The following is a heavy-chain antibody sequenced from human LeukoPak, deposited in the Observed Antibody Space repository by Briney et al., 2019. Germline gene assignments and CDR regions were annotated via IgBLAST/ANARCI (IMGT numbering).Heavy chain of an antibody. Sequence: GSLRLSCVASGITFSSYSMNWVRQAPGKGLEWIGEINHSGSTNYNPSLKSRVTISVDTSKNQFSLKLSSVTAADTAVYYCARVSQSLDTGTTAWDWFDPWGQGTLVTVSS. CDR2: INHSGST. D-gene: IGHD1-7*01. V-gene: IGHV4-34*01. CDR1: GITFSSYS. CDR3: ARVSQSLDTGTTAWDWFDP. J-gene: IGHJ5*02.